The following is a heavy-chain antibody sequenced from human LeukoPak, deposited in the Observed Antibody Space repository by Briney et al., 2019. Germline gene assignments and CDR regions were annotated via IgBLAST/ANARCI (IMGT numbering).Heavy chain of an antibody. V-gene: IGHV4-34*01. J-gene: IGHJ5*02. CDR3: ARPNRIAAAGISYWFDP. CDR2: INHSGST. D-gene: IGHD6-13*01. CDR1: GGSFSGYY. Sequence: SETPSLTCAVYGGSFSGYYWSWIRQPPGKGLEWIGEINHSGSTNYNPSLKSRVTISVDTSKNQFSLKLSSVTAADTAVYYCARPNRIAAAGISYWFDPWGQGTLVTVSS.